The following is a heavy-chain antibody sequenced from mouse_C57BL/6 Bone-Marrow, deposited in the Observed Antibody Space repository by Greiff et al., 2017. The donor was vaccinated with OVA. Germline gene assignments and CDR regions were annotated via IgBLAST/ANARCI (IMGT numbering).Heavy chain of an antibody. D-gene: IGHD1-1*01. V-gene: IGHV1-20*01. Sequence: EVQLQQSGPELVKPGDSVKISCKASGYSFTGYFMNWVMQSHGKSLEWIGRINPYNGDTFYNQKFKGKATLTVDKSSSTAHMELRSLTSEDSAVYYCARELRSSEGGGFDYWGQGTTLTVSS. CDR3: ARELRSSEGGGFDY. CDR2: INPYNGDT. CDR1: GYSFTGYF. J-gene: IGHJ2*01.